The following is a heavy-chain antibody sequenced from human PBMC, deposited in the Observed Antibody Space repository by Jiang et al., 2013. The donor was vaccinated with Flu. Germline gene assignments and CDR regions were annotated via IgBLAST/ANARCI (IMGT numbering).Heavy chain of an antibody. Sequence: QLLESGGDLVQPGGSLRLSCAASGFTFSSYWMSWVRQAPGKGLEWVANIKPDGSDKYYVDSVKGRFTISRDNAKNSLYLRMNSLRDEDTAVYYCGRDHNWVVADYWGQGTLVTVSS. V-gene: IGHV3-7*03. J-gene: IGHJ4*02. CDR2: IKPDGSDK. D-gene: IGHD2-15*01. CDR3: GRDHNWVVADY. CDR1: GFTFSSYW.